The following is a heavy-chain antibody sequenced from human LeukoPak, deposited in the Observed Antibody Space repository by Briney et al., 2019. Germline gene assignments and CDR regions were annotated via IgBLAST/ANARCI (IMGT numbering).Heavy chain of an antibody. Sequence: SETLSLTCAVYGGSFSGYYWSWIRQPPGKGLEWIGEINHSGSTYYNPSLKSRVTISVDTSKNQFSLKLSSVTAADTAVYYCARLIVVVVAANNWFDPWGQGTLVTVSS. CDR3: ARLIVVVVAANNWFDP. CDR1: GGSFSGYY. CDR2: INHSGST. D-gene: IGHD2-15*01. V-gene: IGHV4-34*09. J-gene: IGHJ5*02.